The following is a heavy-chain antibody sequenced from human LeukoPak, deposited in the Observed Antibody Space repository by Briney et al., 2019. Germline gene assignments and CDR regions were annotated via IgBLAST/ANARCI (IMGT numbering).Heavy chain of an antibody. J-gene: IGHJ4*02. CDR3: ARDIRLYYDSSDPWGYFDY. CDR2: ISAYNGNI. V-gene: IGHV1-18*01. D-gene: IGHD3-22*01. Sequence: ASVKVSCKASGYTFTSYDINWVRQATGQGLEWMGWISAYNGNINYAQKLQGRVTMTTDTSTSTAYMELRSLRSDDTAVYYCARDIRLYYDSSDPWGYFDYWGQGTLVTVSS. CDR1: GYTFTSYD.